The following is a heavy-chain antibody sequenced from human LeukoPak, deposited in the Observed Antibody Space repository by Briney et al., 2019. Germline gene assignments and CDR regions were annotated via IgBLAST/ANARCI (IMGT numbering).Heavy chain of an antibody. V-gene: IGHV1-46*01. CDR3: ARLLPGDAFDI. CDR2: INPSGGST. CDR1: GYTFTSYY. J-gene: IGHJ3*02. Sequence: ASVKVSSKASGYTFTSYYMHWVRQAPGQGLEWMGIINPSGGSTSYAQKFQGRVTMTRDTSTSTVYMELSSLRSEDTAVYYCARLLPGDAFDIWGQGTMVTVSS. D-gene: IGHD3-22*01.